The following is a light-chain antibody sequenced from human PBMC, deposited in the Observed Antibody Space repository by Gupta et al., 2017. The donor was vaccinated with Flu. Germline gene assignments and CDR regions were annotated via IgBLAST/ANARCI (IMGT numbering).Light chain of an antibody. CDR3: SSYTSISTGV. V-gene: IGLV2-14*01. Sequence: SALTQPASVSASGGQSLTISCTGTSSDVGDYDYVSWYQPPPGKAPKLMLYEVSNRPSGVSKRFSGSKSGNTAALTTAALKAEDEADYYCSSYTSISTGVCGGGTKVTVL. J-gene: IGLJ3*02. CDR1: SSDVGDYDY. CDR2: EVS.